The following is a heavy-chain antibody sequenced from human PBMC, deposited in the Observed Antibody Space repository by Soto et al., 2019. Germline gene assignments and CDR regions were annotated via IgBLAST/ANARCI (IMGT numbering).Heavy chain of an antibody. V-gene: IGHV3-23*01. CDR1: GFTFSSYA. J-gene: IGHJ4*02. CDR2: ISGSGGST. D-gene: IGHD2-2*01. CDR3: AKDIYRRDCSSTSCKNDY. Sequence: AGGSLRLSCAASGFTFSSYAMSWVRQAPGKGLEWVSAISGSGGSTYYADSVKGRFTISRDNSKNTLYLQMNSLRAEDTAVYYCAKDIYRRDCSSTSCKNDYWGQGTLVTVSS.